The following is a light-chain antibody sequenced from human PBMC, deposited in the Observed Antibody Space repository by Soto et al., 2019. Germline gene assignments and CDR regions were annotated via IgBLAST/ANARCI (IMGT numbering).Light chain of an antibody. Sequence: DIPMTQSPSTLSASVGDTVTITCRASQSISNWLAWYQQKPGQATKLLIHKASTLESGVPSRFSVSGSGTEFTLTISSLQPDDFATFYCQQYDRFPYTFGQGTKLEIK. V-gene: IGKV1-5*03. CDR2: KAS. CDR3: QQYDRFPYT. J-gene: IGKJ2*01. CDR1: QSISNW.